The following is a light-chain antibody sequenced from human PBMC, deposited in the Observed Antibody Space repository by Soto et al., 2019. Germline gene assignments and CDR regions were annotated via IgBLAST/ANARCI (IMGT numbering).Light chain of an antibody. V-gene: IGLV2-14*01. CDR1: SSDVGDYNY. CDR2: EVS. CDR3: SSYTSSSTYV. J-gene: IGLJ1*01. Sequence: QSVLTQPASVSGSPGQSITISCTGTSSDVGDYNYVSWHQQVPGKAPKVMIYEVSNRPSGVSNRFSGSKSGITASLTISGLQAEDEADYYCSSYTSSSTYVFGTGTKLTVL.